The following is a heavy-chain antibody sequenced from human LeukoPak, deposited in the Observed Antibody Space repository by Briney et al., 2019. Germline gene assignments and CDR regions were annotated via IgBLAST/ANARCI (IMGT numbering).Heavy chain of an antibody. CDR3: AKGQLAPPYYFDY. CDR2: IWYGGSNK. J-gene: IGHJ4*02. CDR1: GLTFSSYG. V-gene: IGHV3-30*02. D-gene: IGHD6-6*01. Sequence: GGSLRLSCGVSGLTFSSYGMHWVRQAPGKGLEWVAVIWYGGSNKYYADSVKGRFTISRDNSKNTLYLQMNSLRAEDTAVYYCAKGQLAPPYYFDYWGQGTLVTVSS.